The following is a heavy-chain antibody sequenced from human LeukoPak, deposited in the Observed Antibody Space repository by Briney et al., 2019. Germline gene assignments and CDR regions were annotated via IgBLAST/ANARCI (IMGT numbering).Heavy chain of an antibody. CDR1: GYTLTELS. Sequence: ASVKVSCKVSGYTLTELSMHWVRQAPGKGLEWMGGFDPEDGETIYAQKFQGRVTITADESTSTAYMELSSLRSEDTAVYYCARDPPDDYYYYGMDVWGQGTTVTVSS. CDR2: FDPEDGET. V-gene: IGHV1-24*01. CDR3: ARDPPDDYYYYGMDV. J-gene: IGHJ6*02.